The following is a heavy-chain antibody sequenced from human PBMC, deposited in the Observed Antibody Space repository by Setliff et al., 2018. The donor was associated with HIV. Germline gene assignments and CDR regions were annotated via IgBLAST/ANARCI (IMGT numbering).Heavy chain of an antibody. J-gene: IGHJ6*03. Sequence: ASVKVSCKISGYTLTEVSMHWVRQAPGQGLEWMGWINPNSGGTNYAQKFQGRVTMTRDTSISTAYMELSRLRSDDTAVYYCARGGTIFGVVISNYYYMDVWGKGTTVTVSS. V-gene: IGHV1-2*02. CDR2: INPNSGGT. CDR3: ARGGTIFGVVISNYYYMDV. D-gene: IGHD3-3*01. CDR1: GYTLTEVS.